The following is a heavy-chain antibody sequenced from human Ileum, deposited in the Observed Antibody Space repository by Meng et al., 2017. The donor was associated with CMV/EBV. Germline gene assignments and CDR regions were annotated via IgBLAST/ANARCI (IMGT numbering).Heavy chain of an antibody. D-gene: IGHD1-26*01. V-gene: IGHV3-23*01. J-gene: IGHJ3*02. CDR3: ARFVLGGAPDYPGAFDI. CDR1: AFTFNNYA. Sequence: GESLKISCAASAFTFNNYAMSWVRQAPGKGLEWVSAISGRGGSTYYADSVKGRFTISRDNSKNTLNLQMNSLRVEDTAVYYCARFVLGGAPDYPGAFDIWGQGTMVTVSS. CDR2: ISGRGGST.